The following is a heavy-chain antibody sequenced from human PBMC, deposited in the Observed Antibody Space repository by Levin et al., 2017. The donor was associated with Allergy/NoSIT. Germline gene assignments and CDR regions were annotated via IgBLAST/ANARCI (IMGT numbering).Heavy chain of an antibody. CDR1: GFTFSSYW. Sequence: GGSLRLSCAASGFTFSSYWMSWVRQAPGKGLEWVANIKQDGSEKYYVGSVKGRFTISRDNAKNSLYLQMNSLRAEDTAVYYCARDLNWNYRVEFDYWGQGTLVTVSS. CDR2: IKQDGSEK. V-gene: IGHV3-7*01. CDR3: ARDLNWNYRVEFDY. D-gene: IGHD1-7*01. J-gene: IGHJ4*02.